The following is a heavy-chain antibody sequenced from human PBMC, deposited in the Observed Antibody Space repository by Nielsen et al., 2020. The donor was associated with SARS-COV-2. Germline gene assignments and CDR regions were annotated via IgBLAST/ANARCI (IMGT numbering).Heavy chain of an antibody. J-gene: IGHJ4*02. Sequence: SLKISCVASGFSFSNFGTHWVRQAPGKGLEWVSGISWNSGSIGYADSVKGRFTISRDNAKNSLYLQMNSLRAEDTALYYCAKLPVGYYDSSGADYWGQGTLVTVSS. CDR2: ISWNSGSI. V-gene: IGHV3-9*01. D-gene: IGHD3-22*01. CDR1: GFSFSNFG. CDR3: AKLPVGYYDSSGADY.